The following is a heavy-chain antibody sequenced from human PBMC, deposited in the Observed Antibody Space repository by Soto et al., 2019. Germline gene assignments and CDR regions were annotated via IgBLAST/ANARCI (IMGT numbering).Heavy chain of an antibody. D-gene: IGHD6-19*01. Sequence: EVQLVESGGGLVQPGGSLRLSGEASGFTFSSYGMTWVPQAPGKGREWVANIKKDGSEKDYVDSVKGRFTISRDNAKNSMYLQMNGLRAEDTAVYYCARQVHSSGWYTQGDWFDPWGQGTLVTVSS. J-gene: IGHJ5*02. V-gene: IGHV3-7*03. CDR3: ARQVHSSGWYTQGDWFDP. CDR2: IKKDGSEK. CDR1: GFTFSSYG.